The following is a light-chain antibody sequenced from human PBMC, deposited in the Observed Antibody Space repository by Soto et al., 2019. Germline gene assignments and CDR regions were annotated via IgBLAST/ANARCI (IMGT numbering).Light chain of an antibody. CDR2: AAS. CDR3: QQSYSTPPT. J-gene: IGKJ5*01. CDR1: QSISSY. Sequence: DIQMTQSPSSLSASVGDRFTITCRASQSISSYLNWYQQKPGKAPKLLIYAASSLQSGVPSRFSGSGSGTDFTLTISSLQPEDFATYYCQQSYSTPPTFGQGTRL. V-gene: IGKV1-39*01.